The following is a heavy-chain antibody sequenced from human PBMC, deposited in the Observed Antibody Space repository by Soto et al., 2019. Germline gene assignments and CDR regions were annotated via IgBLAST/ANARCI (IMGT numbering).Heavy chain of an antibody. CDR2: IKEDGSQK. J-gene: IGHJ4*02. D-gene: IGHD1-26*01. CDR1: GFSFSMYW. Sequence: EVQLVESGGGLVQPRGSLRLSCAASGFSFSMYWMSWVRQAPGKGLEWVANIKEDGSQKYYVDSVKGRFTISRDNAKNSLYLQMNSLRAEDTAVYYCARHQVGYRVTDYWGQGTLVTVSS. V-gene: IGHV3-7*01. CDR3: ARHQVGYRVTDY.